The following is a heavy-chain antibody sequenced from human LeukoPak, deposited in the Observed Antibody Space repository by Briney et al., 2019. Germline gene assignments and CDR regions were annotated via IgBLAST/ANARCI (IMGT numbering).Heavy chain of an antibody. D-gene: IGHD6-6*01. Sequence: PSETLSLTCTVSGGSIISYYWSWIRQPPGKGLEWIGYIYYTGSTNYNPSLKSRVTMFVDMSKNQFSLRLSSVTAADAAVYYCARHRAYSSSSPFDYWGQGTLVTVSS. V-gene: IGHV4-59*08. J-gene: IGHJ4*02. CDR2: IYYTGST. CDR1: GGSIISYY. CDR3: ARHRAYSSSSPFDY.